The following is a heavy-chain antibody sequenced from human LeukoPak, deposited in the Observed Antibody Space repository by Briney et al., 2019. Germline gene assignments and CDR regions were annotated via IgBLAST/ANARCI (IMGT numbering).Heavy chain of an antibody. D-gene: IGHD3-3*01. V-gene: IGHV5-51*01. CDR1: GYSFTSYW. CDR3: ARNDFWSGYYDYFDY. Sequence: GESLKISCKGSGYSFTSYWIGWVRQMPGKGLEWMGIIYPGDSDTRYSPSFQGQVTISADKSISTAYLQWSSLKASDTAMYYCARNDFWSGYYDYFDYWGQGTLVTVSS. CDR2: IYPGDSDT. J-gene: IGHJ4*02.